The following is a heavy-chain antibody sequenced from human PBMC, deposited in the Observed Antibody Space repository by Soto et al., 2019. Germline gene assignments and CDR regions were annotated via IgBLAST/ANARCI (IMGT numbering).Heavy chain of an antibody. D-gene: IGHD5-12*01. V-gene: IGHV3-30-3*01. CDR2: ISYDGSNK. CDR3: ARGGYSGKTIHGDWFDP. Sequence: GGSLRLSCAASGFTFSSYAMHWVRQAPGKGLEWVAVISYDGSNKYYADSVKGRFTISRDNSKNTLYLQMNSLRAEDTAVYYCARGGYSGKTIHGDWFDPWGQGTLVTVSS. J-gene: IGHJ5*02. CDR1: GFTFSSYA.